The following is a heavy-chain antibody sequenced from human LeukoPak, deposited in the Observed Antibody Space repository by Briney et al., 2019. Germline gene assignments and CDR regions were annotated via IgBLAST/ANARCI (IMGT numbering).Heavy chain of an antibody. CDR2: TSSSGDTI. CDR3: ARDLFYYGSGSYSAY. V-gene: IGHV3-11*01. Sequence: GGSLRLSCAASGFSFSDYYMSWIRQAPGKGLEWVSYTSSSGDTIYYADSVKGRFTISRDNAKNSLYLQMNSLRAEDTAVYYCARDLFYYGSGSYSAYWGQGILVTVSS. D-gene: IGHD3-10*01. CDR1: GFSFSDYY. J-gene: IGHJ4*02.